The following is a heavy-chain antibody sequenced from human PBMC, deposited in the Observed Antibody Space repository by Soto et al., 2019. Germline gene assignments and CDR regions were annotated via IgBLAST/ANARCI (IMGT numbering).Heavy chain of an antibody. V-gene: IGHV4-39*07. CDR3: ARDRPCRLYSGSYFDY. Sequence: SETLSLTCTVSGGSISSSSYYWGWIRQPPGKGLEWIGSIYYSGSTYYNPSLKSRVTISVDTSKNQFSLKLSSVTAADTAVDYCARDRPCRLYSGSYFDYWGQGTLVTVSS. CDR2: IYYSGST. J-gene: IGHJ4*02. CDR1: GGSISSSSYY. D-gene: IGHD1-26*01.